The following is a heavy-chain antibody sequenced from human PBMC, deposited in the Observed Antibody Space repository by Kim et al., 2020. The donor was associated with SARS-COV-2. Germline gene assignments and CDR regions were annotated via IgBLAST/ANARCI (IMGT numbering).Heavy chain of an antibody. CDR3: ARRIQLWSFDY. CDR2: T. J-gene: IGHJ4*02. V-gene: IGHV3-53*01. Sequence: TDYGDSVKGRFTISRDNSKNTLYLQMNSLRAEDTAVYYCARRIQLWSFDYWGQGTLVTVSS. D-gene: IGHD5-18*01.